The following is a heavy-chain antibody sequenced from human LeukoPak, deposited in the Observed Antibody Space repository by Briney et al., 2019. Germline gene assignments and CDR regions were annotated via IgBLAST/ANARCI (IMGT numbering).Heavy chain of an antibody. J-gene: IGHJ3*01. Sequence: GASVKVSCKASGGTFSSYAISWVRQAPGQGLEWMGGIIPIFGTANYAQKFQGRVTITTDESTSTAYMELSSLRSEDTAVYYCARDLPNIRQRIAAPGGDAFDVWGQGTMVTVSS. CDR3: ARDLPNIRQRIAAPGGDAFDV. CDR1: GGTFSSYA. V-gene: IGHV1-69*05. CDR2: IIPIFGTA. D-gene: IGHD6-25*01.